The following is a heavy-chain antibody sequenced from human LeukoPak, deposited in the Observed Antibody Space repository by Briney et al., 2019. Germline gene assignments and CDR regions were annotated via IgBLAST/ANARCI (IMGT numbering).Heavy chain of an antibody. D-gene: IGHD3-10*01. J-gene: IGHJ5*02. CDR3: ARDHNYYGSGSYYTPNYWFDP. Sequence: SETLSLTCAVYGGSFSGYYWSWIRQPPGKGLEWIGEINHSGSTNYNPSLKSRVTISVDTSKNQFSLKLSSVTAADTAVYYCARDHNYYGSGSYYTPNYWFDPWGQGTLVTVSS. CDR1: GGSFSGYY. CDR2: INHSGST. V-gene: IGHV4-34*01.